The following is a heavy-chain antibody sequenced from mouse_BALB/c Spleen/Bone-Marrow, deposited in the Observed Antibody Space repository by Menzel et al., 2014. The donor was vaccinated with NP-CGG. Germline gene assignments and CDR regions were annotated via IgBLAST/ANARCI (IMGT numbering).Heavy chain of an antibody. CDR3: ARGHYFDY. Sequence: QVQLQQSGAEVVKPGASAKVSCKASGYTFTDYWMQWVKQRPGQGLEWIGEIEPSDSYTNYNQDFKGKATLTADTSSSTAYMQLGSLTSEDSAIYYCARGHYFDYWGQGTTLTVSS. J-gene: IGHJ2*01. CDR2: IEPSDSYT. V-gene: IGHV1-69*02. CDR1: GYTFTDYW. D-gene: IGHD3-3*01.